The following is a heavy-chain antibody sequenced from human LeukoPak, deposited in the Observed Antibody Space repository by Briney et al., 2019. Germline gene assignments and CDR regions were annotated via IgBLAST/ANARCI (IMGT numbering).Heavy chain of an antibody. Sequence: GGSLRLSCAASGFTFSSYWMHWVRQAPGKGLVWVSRINSDGSSTSYADFVKGRFTISRDNAKNTLFLQMNSLGVEDTAVYYCARGRPHGNDYWGQGTLVTVSS. J-gene: IGHJ4*02. CDR2: INSDGSST. CDR3: ARGRPHGNDY. CDR1: GFTFSSYW. D-gene: IGHD4-23*01. V-gene: IGHV3-74*01.